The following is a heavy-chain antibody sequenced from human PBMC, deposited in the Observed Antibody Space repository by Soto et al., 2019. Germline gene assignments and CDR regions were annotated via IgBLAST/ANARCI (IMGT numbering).Heavy chain of an antibody. CDR3: AREVQVHTPAFVY. Sequence: QVQLVQSGAEMKKPGSSVKVSCQSSGGTCNTYAMNWMRQAPGQGPEWMGDISPMFGAANYAPKFQGRVTITADESTGTSYMQLSSLTSEDTALYFCAREVQVHTPAFVYWGQGTLVTVSS. CDR1: GGTCNTYA. D-gene: IGHD3-10*01. V-gene: IGHV1-69*19. J-gene: IGHJ4*02. CDR2: ISPMFGAA.